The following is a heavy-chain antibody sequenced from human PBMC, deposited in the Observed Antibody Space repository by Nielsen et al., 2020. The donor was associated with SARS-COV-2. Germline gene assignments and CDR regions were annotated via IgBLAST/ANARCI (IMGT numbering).Heavy chain of an antibody. D-gene: IGHD1-26*01. CDR1: GYSFTSYW. CDR3: ARQGRVGALVDY. CDR2: IDPSDSYT. V-gene: IGHV5-10-1*01. Sequence: GESLKISCQGSGYSFTSYWISWVRQMPGKGLEWMGRIDPSDSYTNYSPSFQGHVTISADKSISTAYLQWSSLKASDTAMYYCARQGRVGALVDYWGQGTLVTVSS. J-gene: IGHJ4*02.